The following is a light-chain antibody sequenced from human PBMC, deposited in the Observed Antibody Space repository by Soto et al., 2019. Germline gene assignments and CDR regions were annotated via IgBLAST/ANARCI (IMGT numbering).Light chain of an antibody. Sequence: QAVVTQPPSVSGAPGQRVTISCTGSSSNIGAGYDVHWYQHLPGTAPKLLIYGNSNRPSGVPDRFSGSKSGTSASLAITGLQAEDEADYYCPSYDSSLSGSVFGGGTKVTVL. CDR3: PSYDSSLSGSV. V-gene: IGLV1-40*01. CDR2: GNS. CDR1: SSNIGAGYD. J-gene: IGLJ2*01.